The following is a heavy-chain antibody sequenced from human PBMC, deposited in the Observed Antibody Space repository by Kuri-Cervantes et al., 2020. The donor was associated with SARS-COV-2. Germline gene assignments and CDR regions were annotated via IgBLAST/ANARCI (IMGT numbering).Heavy chain of an antibody. CDR3: ARVLVGAKIGYYYMDV. CDR1: RFVFGEYD. CDR2: IYSGGST. J-gene: IGHJ6*03. V-gene: IGHV3-66*02. D-gene: IGHD1-26*01. Sequence: GESLKISCPASRFVFGEYDIYWVRQAPGKGLEWVSVIYSGGSTYYADSVKGRFTISRDNSKNTLYLQMNSLRAEDTAVYYCARVLVGAKIGYYYMDVWGKGTTVTVSS.